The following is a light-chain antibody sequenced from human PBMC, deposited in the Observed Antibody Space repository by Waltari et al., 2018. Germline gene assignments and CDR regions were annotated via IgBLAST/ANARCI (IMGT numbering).Light chain of an antibody. J-gene: IGLJ2*01. Sequence: QSALTQPASVSGSPGQSITISCTGTSSDVGGYNCVSWYQHHPGKAPKLLVFEVSNRPSGASNRFSVSKSGNTASLRIAGLQAGDEADYDCSSKTSSGTVVFGGGTKLTVL. CDR1: SSDVGGYNC. V-gene: IGLV2-14*01. CDR2: EVS. CDR3: SSKTSSGTVV.